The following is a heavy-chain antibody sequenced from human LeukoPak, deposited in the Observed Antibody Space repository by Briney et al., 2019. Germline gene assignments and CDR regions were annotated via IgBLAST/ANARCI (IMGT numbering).Heavy chain of an antibody. CDR1: GYTFIDYY. Sequence: ASVKVSCKASGYTFIDYYMHWVRQAPGQGLKWMGWINPNSGGTNYAQKFQGRVTMTRDTTIRTAYMELSRLRSDDTAVYYRARDYSDFGSLMAFDYWGQGTLVTVSS. V-gene: IGHV1-2*02. CDR2: INPNSGGT. J-gene: IGHJ4*02. D-gene: IGHD3-10*01. CDR3: ARDYSDFGSLMAFDY.